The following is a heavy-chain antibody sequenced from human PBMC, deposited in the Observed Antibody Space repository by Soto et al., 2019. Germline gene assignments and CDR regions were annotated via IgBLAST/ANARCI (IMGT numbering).Heavy chain of an antibody. CDR3: ARGYCSGGSCYSSWFDP. V-gene: IGHV1-8*01. CDR2: MNPNSGNT. Sequence: ASVKVSCKASGYTFTSYDIKWVRQATGQGLEWMGWMNPNSGNTGYAQKFQGRVTMTRNTSISTAYMELSSLRSEDTAVYYCARGYCSGGSCYSSWFDPWGQGTLVTVSS. D-gene: IGHD2-15*01. CDR1: GYTFTSYD. J-gene: IGHJ5*02.